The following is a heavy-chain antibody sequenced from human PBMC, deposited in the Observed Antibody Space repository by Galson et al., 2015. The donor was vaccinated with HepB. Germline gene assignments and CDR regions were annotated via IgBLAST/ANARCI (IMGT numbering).Heavy chain of an antibody. CDR1: GFTFSSYA. D-gene: IGHD5-18*01. CDR3: AKVDTAYYFDY. J-gene: IGHJ4*02. Sequence: SLRLSCAASGFTFSSYAMHWVRQAPGKGLEWVAVISYDGSNKYYADSVRGRFTISRDNSKNTLYLQMNSLRAEDTAVYYCAKVDTAYYFDYWGQGTLVTVSS. V-gene: IGHV3-30-3*01. CDR2: ISYDGSNK.